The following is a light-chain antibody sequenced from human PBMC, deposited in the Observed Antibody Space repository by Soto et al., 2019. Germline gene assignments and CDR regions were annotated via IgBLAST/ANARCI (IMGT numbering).Light chain of an antibody. V-gene: IGKV3-20*01. J-gene: IGKJ1*01. CDR3: QLYSGSPWT. Sequence: EIVLTQSPGTLSLSPGERATLSCRASQSINNKYLAWYQQEPGQTPRLLIHGVSIRATGIPDRFSGSGSGTDFTLTISRREPEDFAVYYCQLYSGSPWTFGQGTKVEIK. CDR2: GVS. CDR1: QSINNKY.